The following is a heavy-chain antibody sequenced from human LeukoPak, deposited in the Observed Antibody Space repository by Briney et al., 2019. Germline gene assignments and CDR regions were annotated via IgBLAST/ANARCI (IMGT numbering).Heavy chain of an antibody. Sequence: SETLSLTCTVSGGSISSYYWSWIRQPAGKGLEWIGRIYTSGSTNYNPSLKSRVTMSVDTSKNQFPLKLSSVTAADTAVYYCAGTSIAVAGGDYWGQGTLVTVSS. CDR2: IYTSGST. D-gene: IGHD6-19*01. CDR1: GGSISSYY. CDR3: AGTSIAVAGGDY. J-gene: IGHJ4*02. V-gene: IGHV4-4*07.